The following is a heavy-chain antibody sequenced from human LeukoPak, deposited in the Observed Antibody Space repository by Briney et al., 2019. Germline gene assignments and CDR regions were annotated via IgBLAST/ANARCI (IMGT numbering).Heavy chain of an antibody. J-gene: IGHJ3*02. D-gene: IGHD3-22*01. CDR2: IYDSAST. CDR3: AREITMTVGGGAFDI. CDR1: GGSISSGGYS. Sequence: SETLSLTCAVSGGSISSGGYSWSWIRQPPGKGLEWIGYIYDSASTYYTPSLKSRVTISVDTSKNQSSLKLTSVTAADTAVYYCAREITMTVGGGAFDIWGQGTMVTVSS. V-gene: IGHV4-30-2*01.